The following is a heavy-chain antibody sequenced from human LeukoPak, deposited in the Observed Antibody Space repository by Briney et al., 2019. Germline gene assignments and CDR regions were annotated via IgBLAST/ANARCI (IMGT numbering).Heavy chain of an antibody. CDR1: GGSFSGYY. J-gene: IGHJ3*02. CDR3: AGVLRFLEWLQPPAFDI. CDR2: INHSGST. V-gene: IGHV4-34*01. Sequence: SETLSLTCAVYGGSFSGYYWSWIRQPPGKGLEWIGEINHSGSTNYNPSLKSRVTISVDTSKNQFSLKLSSVTAADTAVYYCAGVLRFLEWLQPPAFDIWGQGTMVTVSS. D-gene: IGHD3-3*01.